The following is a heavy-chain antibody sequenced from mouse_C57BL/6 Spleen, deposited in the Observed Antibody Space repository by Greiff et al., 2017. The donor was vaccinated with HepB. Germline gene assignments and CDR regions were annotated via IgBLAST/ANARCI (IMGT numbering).Heavy chain of an antibody. D-gene: IGHD1-1*01. CDR1: GFTFSDYG. Sequence: EVQRVESGGGLVKPGGSLKLSCAASGFTFSDYGMHWVRQAPEKGLEWVAYISSGSSTIYYADTVKGRFTISRDNAKNTLFLQMTSLRSEDTAMYYCARRAVVADWYFDVWGTGTTVTVSS. CDR3: ARRAVVADWYFDV. V-gene: IGHV5-17*01. CDR2: ISSGSSTI. J-gene: IGHJ1*03.